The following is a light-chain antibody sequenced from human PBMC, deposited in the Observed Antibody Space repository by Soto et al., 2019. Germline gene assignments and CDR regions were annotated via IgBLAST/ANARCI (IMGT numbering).Light chain of an antibody. Sequence: DIVLTQSPATLSLSPGERATLSCRAGQGISSYLAWYQQKPGQAPRLLIYDASNRATGIPARFSGSGSGTDFTLTISSLEPEDFAVYYCQQRSSWPITFGQGTRLEIK. CDR1: QGISSY. V-gene: IGKV3-11*01. CDR3: QQRSSWPIT. CDR2: DAS. J-gene: IGKJ5*01.